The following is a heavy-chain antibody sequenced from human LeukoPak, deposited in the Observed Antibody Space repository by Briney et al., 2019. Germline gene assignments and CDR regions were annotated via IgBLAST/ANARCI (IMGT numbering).Heavy chain of an antibody. CDR1: GFTFSSYA. CDR2: ISYDGSNK. J-gene: IGHJ4*02. D-gene: IGHD6-13*01. CDR3: ARDSMGAAAGFDY. V-gene: IGHV3-30-3*01. Sequence: GGSLRLSCAASGFTFSSYAMHWVRQAPGKGLEWVAVISYDGSNKYYADSVKGRFTISRDNSKNTLYLQMNSLRAEDTAVYYCARDSMGAAAGFDYWGQGTLVTVSS.